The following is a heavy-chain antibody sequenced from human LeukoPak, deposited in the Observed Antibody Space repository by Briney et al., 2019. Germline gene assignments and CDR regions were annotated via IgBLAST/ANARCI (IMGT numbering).Heavy chain of an antibody. CDR1: GGTFSSYA. J-gene: IGHJ4*02. Sequence: ASVKVSSKASGGTFSSYAISWVRQATGQGVEWMGGFIPIFGTANYAQKFQGRVTITADESKSTAYMELSSLRSEDTAVYYCARAELIYGGNSIDYWGQGTLVTVSS. CDR2: FIPIFGTA. CDR3: ARAELIYGGNSIDY. V-gene: IGHV1-69*13. D-gene: IGHD4-23*01.